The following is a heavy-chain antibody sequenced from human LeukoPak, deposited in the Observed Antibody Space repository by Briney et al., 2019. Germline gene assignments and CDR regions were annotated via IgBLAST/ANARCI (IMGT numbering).Heavy chain of an antibody. CDR2: ISYDGSNK. CDR3: ARDKQLWSLGDYYYGMDV. V-gene: IGHV3-30*04. CDR1: GFTFSSYA. D-gene: IGHD5-18*01. J-gene: IGHJ6*04. Sequence: QSGGSLRLSCAASGFTFSSYAMHWVRQAPGKGLEWVAVISYDGSNKYYADSVKGRSTISRDNSKNTLYLQMNSLRAEDTAVYYCARDKQLWSLGDYYYGMDVWGKGTTVTVSS.